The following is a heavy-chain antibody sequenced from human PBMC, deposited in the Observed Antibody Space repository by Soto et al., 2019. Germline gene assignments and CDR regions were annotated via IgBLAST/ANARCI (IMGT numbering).Heavy chain of an antibody. CDR3: ARDDGWNYRYYDMEV. V-gene: IGHV1-69*12. CDR2: IIPVFRSI. CDR1: GDTFSSYS. Sequence: VQLVQSGAEVKTPGSSVKVSCKASGDTFSSYSIAWVRQAPGQGLEWMGGIIPVFRSINYSQKFQGRVTITADESTKTAYMELTSLRPQDTAVYFCARDDGWNYRYYDMEVWGQGTTVTVS. J-gene: IGHJ6*02. D-gene: IGHD1-7*01.